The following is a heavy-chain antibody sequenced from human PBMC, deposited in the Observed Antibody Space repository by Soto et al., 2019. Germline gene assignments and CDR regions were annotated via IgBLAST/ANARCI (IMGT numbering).Heavy chain of an antibody. CDR1: GFTFSSYG. V-gene: IGHV3-33*01. Sequence: GGSLRLSCAASGFTFSSYGMHWVRQAPGKGLEWVAVIWYDGSNKYYADSVKGQFTISRDNSKNTLNLQMNSLRAEDTDVYYCAGGSIAVAVLDAFDIWGQGTMVTVSS. CDR2: IWYDGSNK. J-gene: IGHJ3*02. CDR3: AGGSIAVAVLDAFDI. D-gene: IGHD6-19*01.